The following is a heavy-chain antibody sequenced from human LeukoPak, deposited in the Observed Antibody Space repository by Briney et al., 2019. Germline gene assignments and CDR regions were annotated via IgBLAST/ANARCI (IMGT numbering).Heavy chain of an antibody. D-gene: IGHD6-13*01. CDR2: INYSGNT. J-gene: IGHJ4*02. Sequence: SETLSLTCTVSGGSISSISYYWGWIRQPPGKGLDWIGYINYSGNTYCNPSLKCRVIISVDTSKNQFSLTLNSVTAADTAVYYCARHVAYSSRFDYWGQGTLVTVSS. V-gene: IGHV4-39*01. CDR3: ARHVAYSSRFDY. CDR1: GGSISSISYY.